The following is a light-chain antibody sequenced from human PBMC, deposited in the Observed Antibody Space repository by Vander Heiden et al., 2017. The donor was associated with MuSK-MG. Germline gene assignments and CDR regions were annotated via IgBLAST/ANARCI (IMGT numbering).Light chain of an antibody. Sequence: DIVMTQSPESLSVSLGERATINCKSSQSLLYSSDNKNYLAWYQQKPGQPPKFLIYWTSIRESGVPDRFSGSGSGTDFTLTISSLQAEDLAVYYCQQYYNTPLTFGGGTRVEIK. CDR1: QSLLYSSDNKNY. V-gene: IGKV4-1*01. CDR2: WTS. J-gene: IGKJ4*01. CDR3: QQYYNTPLT.